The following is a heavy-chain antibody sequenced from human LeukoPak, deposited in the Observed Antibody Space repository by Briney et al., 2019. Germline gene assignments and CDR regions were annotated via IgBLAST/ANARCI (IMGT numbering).Heavy chain of an antibody. Sequence: ASVKVSCKASGYTFTSYCIHWVRQAPGQGLEWMGIINPSGGSTSYAQKFQGRVTMTSDTSTSTVYMDLSSLRSEDTAVYYCARVLDSGLDYWGQGTLVTVSS. CDR2: INPSGGST. V-gene: IGHV1-46*01. CDR1: GYTFTSYC. D-gene: IGHD5-12*01. CDR3: ARVLDSGLDY. J-gene: IGHJ4*02.